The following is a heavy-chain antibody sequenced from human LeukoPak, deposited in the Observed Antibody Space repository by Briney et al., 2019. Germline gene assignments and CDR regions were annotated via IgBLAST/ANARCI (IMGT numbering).Heavy chain of an antibody. D-gene: IGHD3-22*01. Sequence: ASVKVSCKVSGYTLTELSMHWVRQAPGKGLEWMGRFDPEDGETIYAQKFQGRVTMTRDTSISTAYMELSRLRSDDTAVYYCAIEPLKYYYDSSGYYPFDYWGQGTLVTVSS. V-gene: IGHV1-24*01. CDR2: FDPEDGET. CDR1: GYTLTELS. CDR3: AIEPLKYYYDSSGYYPFDY. J-gene: IGHJ4*02.